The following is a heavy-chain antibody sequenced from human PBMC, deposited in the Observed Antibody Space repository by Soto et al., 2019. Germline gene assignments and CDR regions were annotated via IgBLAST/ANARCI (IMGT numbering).Heavy chain of an antibody. CDR1: GFTFSHSG. V-gene: IGHV1-58*01. J-gene: IGHJ4*02. Sequence: QMQLVQSGPEVKKLGTSVKVSCKASGFTFSHSGVQWVRQARGQRLEWIGWIVVGSGNTNYAQKFQERVTITRDKCTSTAYMELRSLRSEDTAVYYGAADDGYGSSWSYWGEGTLVTVSS. D-gene: IGHD6-13*01. CDR3: AADDGYGSSWSY. CDR2: IVVGSGNT.